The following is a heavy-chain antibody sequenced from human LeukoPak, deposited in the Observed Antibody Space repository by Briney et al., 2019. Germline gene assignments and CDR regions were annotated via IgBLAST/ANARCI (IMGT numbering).Heavy chain of an antibody. CDR1: GGSISSSSYY. V-gene: IGHV4-39*01. D-gene: IGHD1-1*01. Sequence: SETLSLTCTVSGGSISSSSYYWGWIRQPPGKGLEWIGSIYYSGSTYYNPSLKSRVTIPVDTSKNQFSLKLSSVTAADTAVYYCARPWNRASLDAFDIWGQGTMVTVSS. J-gene: IGHJ3*02. CDR3: ARPWNRASLDAFDI. CDR2: IYYSGST.